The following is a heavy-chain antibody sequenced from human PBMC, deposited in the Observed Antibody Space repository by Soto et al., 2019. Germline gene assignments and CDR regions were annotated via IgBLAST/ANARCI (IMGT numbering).Heavy chain of an antibody. CDR2: ISADDGET. CDR1: GYTFTTYG. V-gene: IGHV1-18*01. D-gene: IGHD6-25*01. J-gene: IGHJ5*02. CDR3: ARDPKLPRDSGRGGGLDP. Sequence: QVQLVQSGTEVKKPGASVKVSCKASGYTFTTYGISWVRQAPGQGLEWMGWISADDGETSYAQKFQDRVTMTTDTNTPTTHMEPRSLKPDNTAVYYCARDPKLPRDSGRGGGLDPWGQGTLVTVSS.